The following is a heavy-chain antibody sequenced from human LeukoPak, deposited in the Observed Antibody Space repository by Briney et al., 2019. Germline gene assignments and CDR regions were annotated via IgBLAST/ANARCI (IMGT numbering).Heavy chain of an antibody. J-gene: IGHJ4*02. CDR2: ISGSGGST. V-gene: IGHV3-23*01. CDR3: SDVDTAMASFDY. D-gene: IGHD5-18*01. Sequence: QTGGPLRLSCAASGFTFSSYAMSGVRQAPGKGLEGVSAISGSGGSTYYADSVKGRFTISRHNSKNTLYLQMNSLRAEDTAVYYCSDVDTAMASFDYWGQGTLVTVSS. CDR1: GFTFSSYA.